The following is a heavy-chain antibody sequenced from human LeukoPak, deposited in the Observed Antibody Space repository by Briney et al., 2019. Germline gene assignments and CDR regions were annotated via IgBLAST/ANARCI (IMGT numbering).Heavy chain of an antibody. CDR2: INTVGSYI. CDR1: GFTFTSYS. D-gene: IGHD3-10*02. Sequence: GGSLRLSCAASGFTFTSYSFNWVRQAPGKGLEWVASINTVGSYIYYADSVRGRFTISRDDADNSLFLQMNSLRAEDTGVYFCARLRRYYDRTDFYYYYDIWGQGTLVTVSS. CDR3: ARLRRYYDRTDFYYYYDI. J-gene: IGHJ4*02. V-gene: IGHV3-21*01.